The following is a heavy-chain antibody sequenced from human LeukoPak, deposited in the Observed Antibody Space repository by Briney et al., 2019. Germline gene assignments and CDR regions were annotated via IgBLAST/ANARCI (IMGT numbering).Heavy chain of an antibody. CDR3: ARERRGNWFDP. J-gene: IGHJ5*02. CDR2: MNPNSGNT. Sequence: ASVKVSCKASGYTFTCYDINWVRQATGQGLEWMGWMNPNSGNTGYAQKFQGRVTMTRNTSISTAYMELSSLRSGDTAVYYCARERRGNWFDPWGQGTLVTVSS. CDR1: GYTFTCYD. V-gene: IGHV1-8*01.